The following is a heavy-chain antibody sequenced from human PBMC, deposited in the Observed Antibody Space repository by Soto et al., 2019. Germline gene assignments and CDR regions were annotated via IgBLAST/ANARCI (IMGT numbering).Heavy chain of an antibody. Sequence: GGSLRLSCAASGFTFSSYAMSWVRQAPGKGLEWVSGISGSGGSTYYADSVKGRFTISRDNSKNTLYLQMNSLRAEDTAVYYCAKDSALSQIVVVTYFDYWGQGTLVTVSS. D-gene: IGHD3-22*01. J-gene: IGHJ4*02. CDR3: AKDSALSQIVVVTYFDY. CDR1: GFTFSSYA. CDR2: ISGSGGST. V-gene: IGHV3-23*01.